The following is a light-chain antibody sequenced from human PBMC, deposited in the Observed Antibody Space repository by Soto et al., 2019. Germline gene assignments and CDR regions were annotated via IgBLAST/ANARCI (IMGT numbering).Light chain of an antibody. CDR3: QQYGSSPGT. V-gene: IGKV3-20*01. CDR2: GAS. J-gene: IGKJ1*01. CDR1: QSVTTNY. Sequence: EIVLTQSPGTLSLSPGERATLSCRASQSVTTNYLAWYQQKPGQAPRLLIFGASIRDTGIPDRFSGSGSGTDFTLTISRLESEDSAAYYCQQYGSSPGTFGQGTKVDIK.